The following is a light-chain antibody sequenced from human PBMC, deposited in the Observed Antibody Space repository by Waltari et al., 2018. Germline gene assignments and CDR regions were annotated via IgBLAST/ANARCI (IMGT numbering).Light chain of an antibody. J-gene: IGLJ2*01. CDR2: GND. CDR3: GTWDNTLSAV. Sequence: QSVLTQPPSVSAAPGQKVTISCSGRTSNIGNNYVSWYQQFPGAAPKVLLYGNDKRATGIPDRVSGSKSGTSATLDITGLQTGDEADYYCGTWDNTLSAVFGGGTKVTVL. V-gene: IGLV1-51*02. CDR1: TSNIGNNY.